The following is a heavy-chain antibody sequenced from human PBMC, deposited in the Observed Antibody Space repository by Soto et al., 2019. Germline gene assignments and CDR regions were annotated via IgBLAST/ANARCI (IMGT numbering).Heavy chain of an antibody. CDR2: VNPILGMS. Sequence: QVQLVQSGAEVKKPGSSVKVSCTASGGTFNFYTINWVRQAPGQRPEWVGRVNPILGMSSSASKFQGRVTXTXDXXTSKAYMDLTGLKSEDTAVYYFATSYGSGSIHFDYLGQGPLITVSS. D-gene: IGHD3-10*01. J-gene: IGHJ4*02. V-gene: IGHV1-69*02. CDR3: ATSYGSGSIHFDY. CDR1: GGTFNFYT.